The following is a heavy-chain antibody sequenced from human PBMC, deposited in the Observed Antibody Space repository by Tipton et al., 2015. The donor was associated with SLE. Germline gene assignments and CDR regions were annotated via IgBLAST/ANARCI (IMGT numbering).Heavy chain of an antibody. Sequence: LRLSCTVSGYSISSGYYWGWIRQPPGKGLEWIGSIYHSGSTYYNPSLKSRVTISVDTSKNQFSLKLSSVTAADTAVYYCARGRIAASWGQGTLVTVSS. V-gene: IGHV4-38-2*02. CDR3: ARGRIAAS. CDR2: IYHSGST. CDR1: GYSISSGYY. J-gene: IGHJ5*02. D-gene: IGHD6-13*01.